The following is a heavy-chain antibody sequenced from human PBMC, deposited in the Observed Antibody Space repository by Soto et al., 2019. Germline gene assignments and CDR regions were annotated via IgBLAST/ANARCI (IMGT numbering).Heavy chain of an antibody. CDR2: IIPIFGTA. CDR3: ASRALTYDDSRGYYYVPFDY. J-gene: IGHJ4*02. V-gene: IGHV1-69*01. CDR1: GGTFSSYA. Sequence: QVQLVQSGAEVKKPGSSVKVSCKASGGTFSSYAISWVRQAPGQGLEWMGGIIPIFGTANYAQKFQGRVTITADESTSTAYMELSSLRAEDTAVEDWASRALTYDDSRGYYYVPFDYWGQGTLVTVSS. D-gene: IGHD3-22*01.